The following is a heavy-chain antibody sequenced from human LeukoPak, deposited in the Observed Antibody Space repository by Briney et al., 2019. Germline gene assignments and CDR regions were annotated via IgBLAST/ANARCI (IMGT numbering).Heavy chain of an antibody. J-gene: IGHJ4*02. D-gene: IGHD3-3*01. CDR3: ARRGYDFWSGYSFDY. CDR1: GYTFTSYY. CDR2: INPSGGST. V-gene: IGHV1-46*01. Sequence: ASVKVSCKASGYTFTSYYMHWVRQAPGQGLEWMGIINPSGGSTSYAQKFQGRVTMTRDTSTSTVYMELSSLRSEDTAVYYCARRGYDFWSGYSFDYWGQGTLVTVSS.